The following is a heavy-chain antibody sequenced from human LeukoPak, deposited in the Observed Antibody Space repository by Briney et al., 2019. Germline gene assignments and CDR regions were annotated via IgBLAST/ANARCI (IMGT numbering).Heavy chain of an antibody. V-gene: IGHV4-38-2*02. CDR1: GYSISSGYY. Sequence: SETLSLTCTVSGYSISSGYYWGWIRQPPGKGLEWIGSIYHSGSTFYNPSLKSRVTISVDTSKNQFSLKLSSVTAADTAVYYCARVYSNYVVDYWGQGTLVTVSS. CDR3: ARVYSNYVVDY. CDR2: IYHSGST. J-gene: IGHJ4*02. D-gene: IGHD4-11*01.